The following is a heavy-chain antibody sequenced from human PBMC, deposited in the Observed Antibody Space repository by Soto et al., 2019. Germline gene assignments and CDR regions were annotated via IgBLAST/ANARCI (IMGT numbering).Heavy chain of an antibody. CDR2: ISGSGGST. Sequence: EVQLLESGGGLVQPGGSLRLSCAASGFTFSSYAMSWVRQAPGKGLEWVSAISGSGGSTYYADSVKGRFTISRDNSKNTLYLQMNSLRAEDTAVYYCAKDCQRGWTQPHAVDYWGQGTLVTVSS. J-gene: IGHJ4*02. CDR1: GFTFSSYA. D-gene: IGHD2-15*01. V-gene: IGHV3-23*01. CDR3: AKDCQRGWTQPHAVDY.